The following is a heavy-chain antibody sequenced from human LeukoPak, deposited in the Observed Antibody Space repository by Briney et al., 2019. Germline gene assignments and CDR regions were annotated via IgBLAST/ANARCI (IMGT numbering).Heavy chain of an antibody. Sequence: GGPLRLSCAASGFTFSSYWMSWVRQAPGKGLEWVANIKQDGSEKDYVDSMKGRFTISRDNAKNSLYLQMNSLRAEDTAVYYCARAKSSYWDQYSPCGYWGQGTLVTVSS. V-gene: IGHV3-7*01. CDR1: GFTFSSYW. CDR2: IKQDGSEK. J-gene: IGHJ4*02. D-gene: IGHD3-10*01. CDR3: ARAKSSYWDQYSPCGY.